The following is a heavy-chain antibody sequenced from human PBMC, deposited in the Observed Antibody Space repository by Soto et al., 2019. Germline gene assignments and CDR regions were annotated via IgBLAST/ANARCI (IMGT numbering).Heavy chain of an antibody. J-gene: IGHJ4*02. Sequence: PGGSLRLSCASSGFTFSSYAMIWVRQAPGKGLEWVSAISGSGGSTYYADSVKGRFTISRDNSKNTLYLQMNSLRAEDTAVYYCATSPLKLELTYYFDYWGQGTLVTVSS. V-gene: IGHV3-23*01. CDR2: ISGSGGST. D-gene: IGHD1-7*01. CDR3: ATSPLKLELTYYFDY. CDR1: GFTFSSYA.